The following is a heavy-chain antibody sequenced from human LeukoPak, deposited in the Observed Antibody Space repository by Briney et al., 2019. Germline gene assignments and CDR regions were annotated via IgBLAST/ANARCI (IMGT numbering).Heavy chain of an antibody. CDR3: ARDRSAGLGDWFDP. CDR2: IYYSGST. V-gene: IGHV4-59*12. CDR1: GGSISSYY. J-gene: IGHJ5*02. Sequence: PSETLSLTCTVSGGSISSYYWSWIRQPPGKGLEWIGYIYYSGSTNYNPSLKSRVTISVDTSKNQFSLKLSSVTAADTAVYYCARDRSAGLGDWFDPWGQGTLVTVSS. D-gene: IGHD6-19*01.